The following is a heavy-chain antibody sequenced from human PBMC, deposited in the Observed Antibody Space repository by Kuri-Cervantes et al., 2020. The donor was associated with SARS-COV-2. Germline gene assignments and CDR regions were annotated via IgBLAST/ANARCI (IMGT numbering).Heavy chain of an antibody. CDR2: IWYDGSNK. J-gene: IGHJ4*02. V-gene: IGHV3-33*01. Sequence: GGSLRLSCAASGFTFSSYGMHWVRQAPGEGLEWVAVIWYDGSNKYYADSVKGRFTISRDNSKNTLYLQMNSLRAEDTAVYYCAREGLVGATGVDYWGQGTLVTVSS. D-gene: IGHD1-26*01. CDR1: GFTFSSYG. CDR3: AREGLVGATGVDY.